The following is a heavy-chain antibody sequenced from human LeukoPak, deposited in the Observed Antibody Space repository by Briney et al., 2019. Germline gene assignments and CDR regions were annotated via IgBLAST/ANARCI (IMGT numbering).Heavy chain of an antibody. V-gene: IGHV3-7*01. CDR2: IKGDGSET. J-gene: IGHJ6*03. D-gene: IGHD2-21*01. CDR1: GSGFTFSEYW. CDR3: ARKAYCAGPSCFAVNFMDV. Sequence: PGGSLRLSCVASGSGFTFSEYWMGWVRQAPGERLEWVANIKGDGSETYYVDSVKGRFSVSRDNSNNSVYLHMNSLRGDDTALYRCARKAYCAGPSCFAVNFMDVWGKGTTVTVSS.